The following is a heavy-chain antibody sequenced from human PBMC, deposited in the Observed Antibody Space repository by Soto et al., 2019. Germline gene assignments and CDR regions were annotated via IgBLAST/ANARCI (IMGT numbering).Heavy chain of an antibody. D-gene: IGHD3-22*01. J-gene: IGHJ5*02. CDR3: ARSNPTYYYDSSGYYSGDWFDP. CDR2: IYYSGST. Sequence: SEILSLTCTVSGGSISSYYWSWIRQPPGKGLEWIGYIYYSGSTNYNPSLKSRVNISVDTSKNQFSLKLSSVTAADTAVYYCARSNPTYYYDSSGYYSGDWFDPWGQGTLVTVSS. CDR1: GGSISSYY. V-gene: IGHV4-59*01.